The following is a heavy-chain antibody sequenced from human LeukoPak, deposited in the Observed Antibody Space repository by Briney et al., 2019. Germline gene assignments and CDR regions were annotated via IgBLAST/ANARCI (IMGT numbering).Heavy chain of an antibody. D-gene: IGHD6-6*01. CDR1: GFTFSSYA. Sequence: PGGSLRLSCAASGFTFSSYAMSWVRQAPGKGLEWVSAISGTGGRTYYADSVKGRFTISRDNSKNTLYLQMNSLRAEDTAVYYCATFLEQLDAGYYYYGMDVWGQGTTVTVSS. J-gene: IGHJ6*02. CDR3: ATFLEQLDAGYYYYGMDV. CDR2: ISGTGGRT. V-gene: IGHV3-23*01.